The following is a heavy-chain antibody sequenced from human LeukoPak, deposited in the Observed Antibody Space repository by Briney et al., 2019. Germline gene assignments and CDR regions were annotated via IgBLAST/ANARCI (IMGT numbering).Heavy chain of an antibody. V-gene: IGHV3-7*01. Sequence: GGSLRLSCAASGFTFKKYWMNWVRQVPGKGLECLANIKEDGSETYYANSVKGRFTISRDNPKNLLFLQINSLRVEDTAVYYCARETPRRGETRDGYRWGQGTLVTVSS. CDR3: ARETPRRGETRDGYR. CDR1: GFTFKKYW. J-gene: IGHJ4*02. D-gene: IGHD5-24*01. CDR2: IKEDGSET.